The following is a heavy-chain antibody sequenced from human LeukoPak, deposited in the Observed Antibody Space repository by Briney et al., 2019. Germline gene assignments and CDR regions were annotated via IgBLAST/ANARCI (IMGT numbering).Heavy chain of an antibody. V-gene: IGHV4-4*07. CDR2: IYTSGST. CDR1: GGSISSYY. J-gene: IGHJ3*02. D-gene: IGHD2-2*02. Sequence: SETLSLTCTVSGGSISSYYWSWIRQPAGKGLEWIGRIYTSGSTNYNPSLKSRVTMSVDTSNNQFSLKLSSVTAADTAVYYCARAPYYSPLYCSSASCYSFNGLDIWGQGTKVTVSS. CDR3: ARAPYYSPLYCSSASCYSFNGLDI.